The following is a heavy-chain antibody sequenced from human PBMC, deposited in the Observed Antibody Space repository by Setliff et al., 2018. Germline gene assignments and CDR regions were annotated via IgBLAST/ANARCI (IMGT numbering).Heavy chain of an antibody. Sequence: GESLKISCAASGFTFSSYWMSWVRQAPGKGLEWVANIKQDGSERYYVDSVKGRFTISRDNAKNSLHLQMNSLRVEDTAVYYCATWAPIAAAGFDYWGQGTLVTVSS. CDR2: IKQDGSER. D-gene: IGHD6-13*01. CDR1: GFTFSSYW. CDR3: ATWAPIAAAGFDY. J-gene: IGHJ4*02. V-gene: IGHV3-7*03.